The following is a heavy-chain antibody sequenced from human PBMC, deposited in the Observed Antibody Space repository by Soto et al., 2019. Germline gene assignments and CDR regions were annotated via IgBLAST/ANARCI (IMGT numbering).Heavy chain of an antibody. V-gene: IGHV1-3*01. CDR2: INAANGNV. CDR1: GYTFSSYA. D-gene: IGHD6-19*01. CDR3: ARAVGQFDP. J-gene: IGHJ5*02. Sequence: QVQLVQSGAEVKKPGASVKVSCKASGYTFSSYALHWVRQAPGQRLEWMGWINAANGNVKYSQKFQGRVTIPRDTSASTAYMELSSLRSEDTAVYYCARAVGQFDPWGKGTLVNVSS.